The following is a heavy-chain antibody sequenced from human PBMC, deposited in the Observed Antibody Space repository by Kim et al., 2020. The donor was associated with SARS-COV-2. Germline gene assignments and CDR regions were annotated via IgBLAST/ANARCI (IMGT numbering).Heavy chain of an antibody. V-gene: IGHV1-69*13. CDR3: ARGGPICSGGSCYSSFPFDY. D-gene: IGHD2-15*01. CDR1: GGTFSSYA. Sequence: SVKVSCKASGGTFSSYAISWVRQAPGQGLEWMGGIIPIFGTANYAQKFQGRVTITADESTSTAYMELSSLRSEDTAVYYCARGGPICSGGSCYSSFPFDYWGQGTLVTVSS. CDR2: IIPIFGTA. J-gene: IGHJ4*02.